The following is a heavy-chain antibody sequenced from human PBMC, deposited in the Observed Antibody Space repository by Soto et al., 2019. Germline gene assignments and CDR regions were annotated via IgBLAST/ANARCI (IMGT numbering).Heavy chain of an antibody. CDR3: AKVNLDYVTGMDV. CDR1: GGPITNY. Sequence: SETLSLTCTVSGGPITNYWSWIRQHPGKGLEWIGYIYDSGSTYYNPSLKSRVTMSLDTSKNQLSLKLTSVTAADTAVYYCAKVNLDYVTGMDVWGQGTTVTVSS. V-gene: IGHV4-31*03. D-gene: IGHD4-17*01. J-gene: IGHJ6*02. CDR2: IYDSGST.